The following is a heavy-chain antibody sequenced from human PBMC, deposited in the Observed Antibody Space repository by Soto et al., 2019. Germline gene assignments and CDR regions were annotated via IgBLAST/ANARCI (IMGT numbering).Heavy chain of an antibody. J-gene: IGHJ3*01. V-gene: IGHV3-23*01. D-gene: IGHD5-12*01. CDR3: AKTRLYDNNDYHRDGFDV. CDR2: ISGDGSAT. CDR1: GFRFWTYS. Sequence: EVKLLESGGGLVQPGESLRLSCAASGFRFWTYSMSWVRQAPGKGLEWVSGISGDGSATSYADALKGRFTVSRDNSKDTLLLQMNTLRVEDTAVYYCAKTRLYDNNDYHRDGFDVWGPGTAVTV.